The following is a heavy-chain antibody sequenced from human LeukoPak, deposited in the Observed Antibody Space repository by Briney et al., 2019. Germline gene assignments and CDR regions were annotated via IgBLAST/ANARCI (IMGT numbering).Heavy chain of an antibody. D-gene: IGHD2-21*02. J-gene: IGHJ4*02. V-gene: IGHV3-48*04. CDR2: ISSSSGTI. Sequence: GGSLRLSCAASGFTFSSYNLNWVRQAPGKGLEWVSYISSSSGTIYYADSVKGRFTISRDNAKNSLYLQMNSLRAEDTAVHYCARGGDPDYWGQGTLVTVSS. CDR3: ARGGDPDY. CDR1: GFTFSSYN.